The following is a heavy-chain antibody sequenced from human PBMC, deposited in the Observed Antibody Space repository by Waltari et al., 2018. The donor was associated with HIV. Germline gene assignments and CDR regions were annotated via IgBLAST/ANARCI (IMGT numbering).Heavy chain of an antibody. Sequence: EVQLVESGGGLVQHGGYLRLSCAASGFTFRNYEMNWVRQAPGKGLEWVSYISSSGNTIHYADSVKGRFTISRDNAKNSLYLQMNSLRAEDTAVYYCARDLGGSGWYDYYYGMDVWGQGNTVTVSS. D-gene: IGHD6-19*01. V-gene: IGHV3-48*03. CDR1: GFTFRNYE. CDR2: ISSSGNTI. CDR3: ARDLGGSGWYDYYYGMDV. J-gene: IGHJ6*02.